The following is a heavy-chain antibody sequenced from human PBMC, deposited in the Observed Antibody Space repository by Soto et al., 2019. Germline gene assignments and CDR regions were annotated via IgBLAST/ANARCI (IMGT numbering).Heavy chain of an antibody. CDR3: ARSSAYDYRFFDY. V-gene: IGHV1-2*02. Sequence: QVQLVQSGAEVKKPGASVKVSCKASGYTFTGYYMHWVRQAPGQGLEWMGWINPGSGDTDYAQKFQGRVTLTRDTSISTAYLELTSDDTAVYYCARSSAYDYRFFDYWGQGALITVSS. CDR1: GYTFTGYY. D-gene: IGHD5-12*01. J-gene: IGHJ4*02. CDR2: INPGSGDT.